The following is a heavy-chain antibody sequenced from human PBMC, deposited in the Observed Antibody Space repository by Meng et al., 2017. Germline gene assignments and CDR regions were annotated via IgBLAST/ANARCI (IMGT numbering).Heavy chain of an antibody. Sequence: QVQLQESGPGLVRPSETLSLTCTVSGGSVSSGSYYWSWIRQPPGKGLEWIGYIYYSGSTNYNPSLKSRVTISVDTSKNQFSLKLSSVTAADTAVYYCARVGSFLRDYWGQGTLVTVSS. CDR3: ARVGSFLRDY. D-gene: IGHD2/OR15-2a*01. J-gene: IGHJ4*02. V-gene: IGHV4-61*01. CDR2: IYYSGST. CDR1: GGSVSSGSYY.